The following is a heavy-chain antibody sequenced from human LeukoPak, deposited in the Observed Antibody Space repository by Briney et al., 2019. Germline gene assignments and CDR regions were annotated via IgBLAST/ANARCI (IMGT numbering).Heavy chain of an antibody. CDR3: ARASEPLVVVPAATYYFNY. CDR2: IYYSGST. D-gene: IGHD2-2*01. J-gene: IGHJ4*02. Sequence: SETLSLTCTVSGGSISSSSYYWGWIRQPPGKGLEWIGSIYYSGSTYYNPSLKSRVTISVDTSKNQFSLKLSSVTAADTAVYYCARASEPLVVVPAATYYFNYWGQGTLVTVSS. V-gene: IGHV4-39*01. CDR1: GGSISSSSYY.